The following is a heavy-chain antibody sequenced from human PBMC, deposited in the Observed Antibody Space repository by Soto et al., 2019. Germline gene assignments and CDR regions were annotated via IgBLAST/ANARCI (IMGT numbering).Heavy chain of an antibody. CDR2: ISSYGADT. CDR3: VKEGYMRSDWYGQFDY. Sequence: LRLSCSASGFTFNTYAMHWVRQAPGKGLEFVSAISSYGADTYYADSVKGRFAISRDNSKNTLYLQMSSLRAEDTALYYCVKEGYMRSDWYGQFDYWGQGALVTVSS. J-gene: IGHJ4*02. D-gene: IGHD6-19*01. V-gene: IGHV3-64D*06. CDR1: GFTFNTYA.